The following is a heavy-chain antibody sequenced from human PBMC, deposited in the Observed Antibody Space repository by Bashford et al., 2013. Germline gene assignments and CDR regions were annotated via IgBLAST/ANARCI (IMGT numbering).Heavy chain of an antibody. V-gene: IGHV4-34*01. J-gene: IGHJ4*02. Sequence: SETLSLTCAVSGDSFSGYYWNWIRQSPGKGLEWIGEINHSGNSNYNPSLKSRVTISVATSKNQFSLELSSVTAADTAVYYCAGHGXPVNIQLTTSSTVSASWGQGTRGHRLL. CDR3: AGHGXPVNIQLTTSSTVSAS. CDR1: GDSFSGYY. D-gene: IGHD2/OR15-2a*01. CDR2: INHSGNS.